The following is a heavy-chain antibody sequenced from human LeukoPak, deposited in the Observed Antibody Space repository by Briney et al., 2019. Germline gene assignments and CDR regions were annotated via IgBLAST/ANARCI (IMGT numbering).Heavy chain of an antibody. D-gene: IGHD3-22*01. J-gene: IGHJ4*02. V-gene: IGHV3-48*04. CDR1: GFTFSTYN. Sequence: PGGSLRLSCAASGFTFSTYNMNWIRQAPGKGLEWVSYISSSGSIIYYADSVKGRFTISRDNAKNSLYLQMNSLRAEDTAVYYCAGQYYYDSWGPPRFWGQGTLVTVSS. CDR2: ISSSGSII. CDR3: AGQYYYDSWGPPRF.